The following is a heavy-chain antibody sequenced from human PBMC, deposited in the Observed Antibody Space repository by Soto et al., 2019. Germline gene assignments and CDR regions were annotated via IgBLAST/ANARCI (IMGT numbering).Heavy chain of an antibody. Sequence: QVQLRESGPGLVKPSETLSLTCSVSGGSINSYYWSWIRQPPGKGLEWIGYIYYSGSTSYSPSLESRVTISVDTSKNQVSLKLSSVSAADTAVYYCARDLRAYSGGFSEFDPWGQGTLVTVSS. CDR1: GGSINSYY. J-gene: IGHJ5*02. V-gene: IGHV4-59*01. CDR3: ARDLRAYSGGFSEFDP. D-gene: IGHD6-19*01. CDR2: IYYSGST.